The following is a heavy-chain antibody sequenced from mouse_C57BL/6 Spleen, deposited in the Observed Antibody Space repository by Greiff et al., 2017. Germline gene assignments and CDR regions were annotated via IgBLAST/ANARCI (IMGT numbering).Heavy chain of an antibody. Sequence: QVQLQQPGAELVKPGASVKLSCKASGYTFTSYWMHWVKQRPGRGLEWIGRIDPNSGGTKYNEKFKSKATLTVDKPSSTAYRQRSSLTSEDSAVYYCARRYYGSTPYWYFDVWGTGTTVTVSS. CDR3: ARRYYGSTPYWYFDV. J-gene: IGHJ1*03. V-gene: IGHV1-72*01. CDR1: GYTFTSYW. D-gene: IGHD1-1*01. CDR2: IDPNSGGT.